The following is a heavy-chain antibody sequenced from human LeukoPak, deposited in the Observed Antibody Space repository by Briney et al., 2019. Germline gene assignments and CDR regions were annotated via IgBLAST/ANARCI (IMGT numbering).Heavy chain of an antibody. CDR3: ARVARSYYYYYGMDV. Sequence: SETLSLTCAVYGGSFSGYYWSWIRQPPGKGLEWIGEINHSGSTNYNPSLKSRVTISVDTSKNQFSLKLSSVTAAGTAVYYCARVARSYYYYYGMDVWGQGTTVAVSS. CDR2: INHSGST. J-gene: IGHJ6*02. CDR1: GGSFSGYY. D-gene: IGHD1-26*01. V-gene: IGHV4-34*01.